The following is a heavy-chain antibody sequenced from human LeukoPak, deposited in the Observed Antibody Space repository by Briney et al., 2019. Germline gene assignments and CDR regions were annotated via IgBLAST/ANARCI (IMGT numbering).Heavy chain of an antibody. CDR3: ARVSLVRGAPDYYFDY. Sequence: KPSETLSLTCTVSGGSISNYYWSWIRQPPGKGLEWIGYIYYSGSTKYNPSLKSRVTISVDTSKNQFSLKLSSVTAADTAVYYCARVSLVRGAPDYYFDYWGQGTLVTVSS. CDR2: IYYSGST. J-gene: IGHJ4*02. V-gene: IGHV4-59*12. CDR1: GGSISNYY. D-gene: IGHD3-10*01.